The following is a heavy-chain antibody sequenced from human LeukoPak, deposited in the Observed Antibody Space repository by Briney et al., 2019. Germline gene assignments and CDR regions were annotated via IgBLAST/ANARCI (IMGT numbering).Heavy chain of an antibody. D-gene: IGHD3-10*01. V-gene: IGHV3-49*04. CDR1: GFTFCDYA. CDR2: IRSKAYGGTT. CDR3: TRELVRGVIPDWYFDL. Sequence: GGSLRLSCTASGFTFCDYAMSWARQAPGKGLEWVGFIRSKAYGGTTEYAASVKGRFTISRDDSKSIAYLQMNSLKTEDTAVYYCTRELVRGVIPDWYFDLWGRGTLVTVSS. J-gene: IGHJ2*01.